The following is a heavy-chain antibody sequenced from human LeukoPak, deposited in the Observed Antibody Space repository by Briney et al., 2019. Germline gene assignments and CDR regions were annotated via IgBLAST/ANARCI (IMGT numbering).Heavy chain of an antibody. D-gene: IGHD1/OR15-1a*01. V-gene: IGHV3-23*01. J-gene: IGHJ4*02. CDR3: AKDKQEQRPYFFDY. CDR1: GFTFSSYG. CDR2: ISASGGST. Sequence: GGSLRLSCAASGFTFSSYGMSWVRQAPGKGLEWVSGISASGGSTYYADSVKGRFTISRDNSKNTLYLQMNSLRAEDTAVYYCAKDKQEQRPYFFDYWGQGTLVTVSS.